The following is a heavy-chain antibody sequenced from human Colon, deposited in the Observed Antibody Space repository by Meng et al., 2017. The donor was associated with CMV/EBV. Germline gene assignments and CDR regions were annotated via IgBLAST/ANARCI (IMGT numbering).Heavy chain of an antibody. CDR1: VFTFSTRW. V-gene: IGHV3-74*01. CDR2: TNSDGSRA. CDR3: VRDGWGADVFDI. D-gene: IGHD2-2*03. Sequence: CADSVFTFSTRWMHWVRQAPGKGLVWVSRTNSDGSRAAYAESVKGRFTISRDNAKNTLYLQMNSLRADDTAVYYCVRDGWGADVFDIWGQGTMVTVSS. J-gene: IGHJ3*02.